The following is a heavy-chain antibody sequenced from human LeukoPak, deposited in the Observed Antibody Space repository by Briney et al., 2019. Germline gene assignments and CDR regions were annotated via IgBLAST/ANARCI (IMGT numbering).Heavy chain of an antibody. CDR1: GGSISSYY. CDR2: IYTSGST. J-gene: IGHJ4*02. Sequence: SETLSLTCTVSGGSISSYYWSWIRQPAGKGLEWIGRIYTSGSTNYNPSLKSRVTMSVDTSKNQFSLKLTSVTAADTAVYYCAKHSTVAVSGTYRVFDYWGQGSLVTVSS. V-gene: IGHV4-4*07. D-gene: IGHD6-19*01. CDR3: AKHSTVAVSGTYRVFDY.